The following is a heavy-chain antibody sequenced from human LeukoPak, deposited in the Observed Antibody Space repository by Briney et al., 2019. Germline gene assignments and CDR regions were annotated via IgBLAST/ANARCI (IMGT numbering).Heavy chain of an antibody. J-gene: IGHJ4*02. CDR1: GGSISSGGYY. V-gene: IGHV4-30-2*01. Sequence: PSETLSLTCTVSGGSISSGGYYWSWIRQPPGKGLEWIGYIYHSGSTNYNPSLKSRVTISVDKSKNQFSLKLSSVTAADTAVYYCASPSGVAAAGTLDYWGQGTLVTVSS. CDR3: ASPSGVAAAGTLDY. CDR2: IYHSGST. D-gene: IGHD6-13*01.